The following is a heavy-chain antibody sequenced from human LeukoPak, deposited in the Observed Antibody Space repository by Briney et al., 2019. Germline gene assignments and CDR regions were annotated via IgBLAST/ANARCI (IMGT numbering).Heavy chain of an antibody. Sequence: GRSLRLSCAASGFTFGDYGMHWVRQAPGKGLEWVAVLWYDGSNIYYADSVKGRFTISRDNSRNTLYLQMNNLRAEDTAVYYCVRELPPVVQYYFDHWGPGTLVTVSS. V-gene: IGHV3-33*01. D-gene: IGHD2-21*01. CDR2: LWYDGSNI. CDR3: VRELPPVVQYYFDH. J-gene: IGHJ4*02. CDR1: GFTFGDYG.